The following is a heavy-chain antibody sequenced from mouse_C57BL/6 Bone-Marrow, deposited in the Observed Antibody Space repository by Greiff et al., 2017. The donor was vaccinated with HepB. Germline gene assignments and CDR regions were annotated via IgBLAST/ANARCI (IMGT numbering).Heavy chain of an antibody. J-gene: IGHJ4*01. CDR3: ARSITTVVAEDAMDY. CDR1: GFSLSTSGMG. Sequence: QVTLKVCGPGILQSSQTLSLTCSFSGFSLSTSGMGVSWIRQPSGKGLEWLAHIYWDDDKRYNPSLKSRLTISKDTSRNQVFLNITSVDTADTATYYCARSITTVVAEDAMDYWGQGTSVTVSS. V-gene: IGHV8-12*01. CDR2: IYWDDDK. D-gene: IGHD1-1*01.